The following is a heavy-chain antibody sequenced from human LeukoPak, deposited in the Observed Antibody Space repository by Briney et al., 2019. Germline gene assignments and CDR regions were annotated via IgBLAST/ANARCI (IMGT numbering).Heavy chain of an antibody. D-gene: IGHD3-10*01. CDR1: GFTFSSYA. J-gene: IGHJ3*02. V-gene: IGHV3-30-3*01. Sequence: PGGSLRLSCAASGFTFSSYAMHWVRQAPGKGLEWVAVISYDGSNKYYADSVKGRFTISRDNSKNTLYLQMNSLRAEDTAVYYCARGIPGDFDAFDIWGQGTMVTVSS. CDR3: ARGIPGDFDAFDI. CDR2: ISYDGSNK.